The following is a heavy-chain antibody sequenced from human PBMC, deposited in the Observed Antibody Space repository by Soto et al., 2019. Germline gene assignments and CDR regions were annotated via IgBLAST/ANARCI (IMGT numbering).Heavy chain of an antibody. V-gene: IGHV1-24*01. CDR1: GYTLTELS. CDR2: FDPEDGET. Sequence: GASVKVSCKVSGYTLTELSMHWVRQAPGKGLEWMGGFDPEDGETIYAQKFQGRVTMTEDTSTDTAYMELSSLRSEDTAVYYCATAPPYDILTGYYLGFDYWGQGTLVTVS. D-gene: IGHD3-9*01. CDR3: ATAPPYDILTGYYLGFDY. J-gene: IGHJ4*02.